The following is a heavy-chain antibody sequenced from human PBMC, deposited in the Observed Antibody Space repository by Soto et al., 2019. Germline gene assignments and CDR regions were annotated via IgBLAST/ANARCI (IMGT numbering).Heavy chain of an antibody. CDR1: GYSFTTSG. CDR3: ARRLYGDYDY. CDR2: NSTYNGNT. V-gene: IGHV1-18*01. J-gene: IGHJ4*02. Sequence: QAQLVQSGAEVKEPGASVKVSCKASGYSFTTSGITWVRQAPGQGLEWMGWNSTYNGNTNYAQKLQDRVTLTTDTSTSTAYMELRSLRSDDTAVYYCARRLYGDYDYWGQGTLVTVSS. D-gene: IGHD4-17*01.